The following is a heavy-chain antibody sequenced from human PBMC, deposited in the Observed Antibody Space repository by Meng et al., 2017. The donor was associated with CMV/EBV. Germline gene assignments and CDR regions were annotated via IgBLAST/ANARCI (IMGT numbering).Heavy chain of an antibody. D-gene: IGHD1-26*01. Sequence: SETLSLTCTVSGYSISSGYYWGWIRQPPGKGLEWIGSIYHSGSTYYNPSLKSRVTISVDTSKNQFSLNLTSVTAADTAVYCCARVTPSIVGATSFDYWGQGTLVTVSS. CDR2: IYHSGST. CDR3: ARVTPSIVGATSFDY. V-gene: IGHV4-38-2*02. CDR1: GYSISSGYY. J-gene: IGHJ4*02.